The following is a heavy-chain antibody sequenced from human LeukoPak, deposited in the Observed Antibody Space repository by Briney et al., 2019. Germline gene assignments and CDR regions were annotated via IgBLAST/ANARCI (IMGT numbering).Heavy chain of an antibody. V-gene: IGHV4-39*07. CDR1: GGSISSSSYY. Sequence: PSETLSLTCTVSGGSISSSSYYWGWTRQPPGKGLEWIGSIYYSGSTYYNPSLKSRVTISVDTSKNQFSLKLSSATAADTAVYYCARDGLWIQNAFDIWGQGTMVTVSS. J-gene: IGHJ3*02. CDR3: ARDGLWIQNAFDI. D-gene: IGHD5-18*01. CDR2: IYYSGST.